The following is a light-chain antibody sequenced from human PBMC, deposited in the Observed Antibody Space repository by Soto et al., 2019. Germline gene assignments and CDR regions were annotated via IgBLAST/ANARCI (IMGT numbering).Light chain of an antibody. CDR3: QHYNNWPPWT. V-gene: IGKV3-15*01. J-gene: IGKJ1*01. CDR2: DAS. Sequence: EIVMTQSPVTLSVSPGERATLSCKASQSVTNNIAWYQQKPGQAPRLLIYDASTRATGIPARISGSGSGTEFTLTISSLQSEDFGVYYCQHYNNWPPWTFGQGTKVEIK. CDR1: QSVTNN.